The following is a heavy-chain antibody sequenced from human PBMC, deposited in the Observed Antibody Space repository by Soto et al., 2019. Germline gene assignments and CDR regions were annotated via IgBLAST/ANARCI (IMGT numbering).Heavy chain of an antibody. Sequence: ESGGGVVQPGRSLTLSCAASGFTVSSNGMHWVRQAPGKGLEWVATISSDGRNKYYADSVKGRFTISRDSSKNTLYLQMNSLRAEDTGVFYCAKDPGPYWGQGTLVTVSS. D-gene: IGHD7-27*01. CDR3: AKDPGPY. V-gene: IGHV3-30*18. CDR2: ISSDGRNK. J-gene: IGHJ4*02. CDR1: GFTVSSNG.